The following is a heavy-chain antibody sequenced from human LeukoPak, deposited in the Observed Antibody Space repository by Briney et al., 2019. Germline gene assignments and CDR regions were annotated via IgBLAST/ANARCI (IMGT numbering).Heavy chain of an antibody. V-gene: IGHV3-48*01. D-gene: IGHD3-22*01. Sequence: GGSLRLSCAASGFTFSSYSMNWVRQAPGKGLEWVSYVSSTSSTIYYADSVKGRFAISRDNSKNTLYLQMNSLRAEDTAVYYCARDDSSGYFDYWGQGTLVTVSS. CDR1: GFTFSSYS. CDR3: ARDDSSGYFDY. CDR2: VSSTSSTI. J-gene: IGHJ4*02.